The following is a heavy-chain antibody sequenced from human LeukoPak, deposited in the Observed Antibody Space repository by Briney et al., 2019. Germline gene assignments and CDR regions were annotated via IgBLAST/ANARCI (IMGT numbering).Heavy chain of an antibody. V-gene: IGHV4-59*12. CDR2: IYYSGST. J-gene: IGHJ4*02. CDR3: ARYGSAWYVDS. D-gene: IGHD6-19*01. Sequence: SETLSLTCTVSGGSISNYYWSWVRQPPGKGLEWIGYIYYSGSTTYNPSLKSRVTISVDTSKNHFYLQLNSVTPEDTAVYYCARYGSAWYVDSWGQGTLVTVSS. CDR1: GGSISNYY.